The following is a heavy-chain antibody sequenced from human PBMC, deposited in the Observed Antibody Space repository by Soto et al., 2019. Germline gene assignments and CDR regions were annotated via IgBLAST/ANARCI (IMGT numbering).Heavy chain of an antibody. CDR3: ARRLWRGSGRGYFDY. D-gene: IGHD3-10*01. CDR2: IYYSGST. V-gene: IGHV4-59*08. J-gene: IGHJ4*02. Sequence: QVQLQESGPGLVKPSETLSLTCTVSGGSISSNYWSWIRQPPGKGLEWIGYIYYSGSTNYNPSLKSRVTISVDTSKNQFSLKLSSVTAADTAVYYCARRLWRGSGRGYFDYWGQATLVTVSS. CDR1: GGSISSNY.